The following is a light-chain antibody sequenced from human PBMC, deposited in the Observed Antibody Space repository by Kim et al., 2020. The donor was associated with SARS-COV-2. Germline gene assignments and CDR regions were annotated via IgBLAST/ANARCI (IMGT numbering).Light chain of an antibody. V-gene: IGKV1-12*01. CDR3: QQSNDVLWT. Sequence: DIQMTQSPSSVSASIGDRVSISCRASQAIGTWLAWYQQKPGKAPNLLIHSASTLHTGVPPRFSGSGSGTDFVLTISSLQPEDFATYYCQQSNDVLWTFGQGTKVDIK. CDR1: QAIGTW. CDR2: SAS. J-gene: IGKJ1*01.